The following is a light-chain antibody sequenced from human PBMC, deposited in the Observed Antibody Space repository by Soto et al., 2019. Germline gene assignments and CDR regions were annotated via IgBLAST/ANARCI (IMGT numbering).Light chain of an antibody. J-gene: IGKJ1*01. CDR2: DAS. Sequence: DIQMTQSPSTLSASVGDRVTITCRASQRISSWLAWYQQKPGKAPRLLIYDASSLESGVPSRFSGSGSGTEFTLTISSLQPDDFATYYCQQYKSYSPKTFGQGTKVDIK. CDR3: QQYKSYSPKT. CDR1: QRISSW. V-gene: IGKV1-5*01.